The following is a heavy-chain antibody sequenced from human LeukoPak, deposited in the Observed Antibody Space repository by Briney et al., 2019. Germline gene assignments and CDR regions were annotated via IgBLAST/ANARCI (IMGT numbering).Heavy chain of an antibody. V-gene: IGHV4-4*07. CDR3: GRQGYTASYYFLDY. D-gene: IGHD1-26*01. CDR1: GRSINSYY. CDR2: IYTTGTT. Sequence: SETLSLTCTVSGRSINSYYWGWVRQSPGKGLEWIGRIYTTGTTQYNPSLKSRVTMSVDTSTNQLSLNLRSMTAADTAVYFCGRQGYTASYYFLDYWSQGTLVTVS. J-gene: IGHJ4*02.